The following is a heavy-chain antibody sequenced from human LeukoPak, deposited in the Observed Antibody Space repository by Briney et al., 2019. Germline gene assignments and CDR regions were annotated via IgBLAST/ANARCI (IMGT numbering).Heavy chain of an antibody. CDR1: GFTFSSYG. J-gene: IGHJ4*02. CDR3: AKEGDVDTAMVPLYYFDY. V-gene: IGHV3-30*18. D-gene: IGHD5-18*01. Sequence: GGSLRLSCAASGFTFSSYGMHWVRQAPGKGLEWVAVISYDGSNKYYADSVKGRFTISRDNSKNTLYPQMNSLRAEDTAVYYCAKEGDVDTAMVPLYYFDYWGQGTLVTVSS. CDR2: ISYDGSNK.